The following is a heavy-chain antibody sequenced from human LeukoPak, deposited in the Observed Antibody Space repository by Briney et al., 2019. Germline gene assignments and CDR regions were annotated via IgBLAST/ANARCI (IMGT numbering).Heavy chain of an antibody. CDR3: ARDLRFSLDYYGMDV. CDR1: GYTFTSYA. D-gene: IGHD3-10*01. J-gene: IGHJ6*02. V-gene: IGHV1-3*01. CDR2: INAGNGNT. Sequence: ASVKVSCKASGYTFTSYAMHWVRQAPAQRLEWMGWINAGNGNTKYSQKFQGRVTITRDTSASTAYMELSSLRSEDTAVYYCARDLRFSLDYYGMDVWGQGTTVTVSS.